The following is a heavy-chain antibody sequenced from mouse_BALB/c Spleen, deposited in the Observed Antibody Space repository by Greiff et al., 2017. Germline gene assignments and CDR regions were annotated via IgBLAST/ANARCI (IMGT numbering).Heavy chain of an antibody. Sequence: EVQLVESGPGLVKPSQSLSLTCTVTGYSITSDYAWNWIRQFPGNKLEWMGYISYSGSTSYNPSLKSRISITRDTSKNQFFLQLNSVTTEDTATYYCARWGYGNYEGFAYWGQGTLVTVSA. J-gene: IGHJ3*01. CDR3: ARWGYGNYEGFAY. CDR1: GYSITSDYA. CDR2: ISYSGST. D-gene: IGHD2-1*01. V-gene: IGHV3-2*02.